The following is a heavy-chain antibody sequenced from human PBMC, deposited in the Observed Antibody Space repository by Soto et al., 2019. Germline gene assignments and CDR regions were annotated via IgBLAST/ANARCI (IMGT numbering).Heavy chain of an antibody. CDR2: ISRDSSDI. D-gene: IGHD3-16*01. CDR3: ARGHRGLAV. V-gene: IGHV3-11*01. CDR1: GLTLSDFY. J-gene: IGHJ6*02. Sequence: QVQLVESGGDLVKPGESLRLSCSASGLTLSDFYMSWVRQAPGKGLEWLSYISRDSSDIYYADSVKGRLTISRDNARNSLYLQMNGLRDDDTAVYYCARGHRGLAVWGQGTTVTVSS.